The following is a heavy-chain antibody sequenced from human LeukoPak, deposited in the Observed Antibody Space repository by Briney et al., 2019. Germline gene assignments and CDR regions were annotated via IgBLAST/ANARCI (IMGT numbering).Heavy chain of an antibody. CDR2: LYHPDTT. D-gene: IGHD2-2*01. V-gene: IGHV4-38-2*02. Sequence: SETLSLTCSVSGYPISSAYYWVWIRQPPGKGLEWIGSLYHPDTTYYNASLKSRVTMSVDTSRNQFSLKLSSVTAADTAVYYCARAPIHRGSLVVPASNWFDPWGQGTLVTVSS. J-gene: IGHJ5*02. CDR1: GYPISSAYY. CDR3: ARAPIHRGSLVVPASNWFDP.